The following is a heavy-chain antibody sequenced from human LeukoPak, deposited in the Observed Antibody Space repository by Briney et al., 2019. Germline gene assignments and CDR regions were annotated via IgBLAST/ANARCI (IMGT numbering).Heavy chain of an antibody. J-gene: IGHJ4*02. V-gene: IGHV3-23*01. CDR2: ITGSGGVT. Sequence: GGSLRLSCAASGFSFSDYAMAWVRQAPGKGLEWVSVITGSGGVTHYAGSVKGRFTISRDNSKNTLYLQMNNLRVEDTARYYCAKDGLYYDGSTHIYYFDYWGQGTLAAASP. CDR3: AKDGLYYDGSTHIYYFDY. CDR1: GFSFSDYA. D-gene: IGHD3-22*01.